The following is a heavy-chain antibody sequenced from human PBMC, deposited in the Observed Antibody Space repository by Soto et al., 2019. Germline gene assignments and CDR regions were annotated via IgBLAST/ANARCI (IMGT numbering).Heavy chain of an antibody. D-gene: IGHD1-26*01. V-gene: IGHV5-10-1*01. Sequence: GESLKISCKGSGYGFTGYWINWVRQMPGKGLEWMGRIDPSDSYTSYSPSLEGHVTISADKSVSTAYLQWSSLKASDTAMYYCAVVRVGATMDAFDMWGQGTMVTVSS. CDR2: IDPSDSYT. CDR1: GYGFTGYW. CDR3: AVVRVGATMDAFDM. J-gene: IGHJ3*02.